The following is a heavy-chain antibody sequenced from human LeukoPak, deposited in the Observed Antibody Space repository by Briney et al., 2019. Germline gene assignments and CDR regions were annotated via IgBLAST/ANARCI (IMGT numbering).Heavy chain of an antibody. D-gene: IGHD3-10*01. J-gene: IGHJ4*02. CDR1: GYSISSGYY. V-gene: IGHV4-38-2*02. CDR2: IYHSGST. CDR3: ASVGEFDY. Sequence: PSETLSLTCTVSGYSISSGYYWGWIRQPPGKGLEWIGSIYHSGSTYYNPSLKSRVTISVDTSKNQFSLKLSSVTAADTAVYYCASVGEFDYWGQGTLVTVSS.